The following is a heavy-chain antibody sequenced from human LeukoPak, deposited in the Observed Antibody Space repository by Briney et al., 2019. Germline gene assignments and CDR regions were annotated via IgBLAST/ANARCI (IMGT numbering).Heavy chain of an antibody. V-gene: IGHV4-59*01. CDR2: ICYSGST. Sequence: SETLSLTCTVSGGSISSYYWSWIRQPPGKGLEWIGYICYSGSTNYNPSLKSRVTVSVDTSKNQFSLKLSSVTAADTAVYYCAREGSGWAIDYWGQGTLVTVSS. CDR3: AREGSGWAIDY. D-gene: IGHD6-19*01. CDR1: GGSISSYY. J-gene: IGHJ4*02.